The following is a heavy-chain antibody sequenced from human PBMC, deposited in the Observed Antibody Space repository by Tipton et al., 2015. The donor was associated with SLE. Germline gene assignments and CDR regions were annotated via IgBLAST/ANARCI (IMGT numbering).Heavy chain of an antibody. CDR3: AREGHIVVVVAAPRAYYGMDV. Sequence: SLRLSCAASGFTVSSKYMSWVRQAPGKGLQWVSVIYSGGSTYYADSVKGRFTISRDNAKNSLYLQMNSLRAEDTAVYYCAREGHIVVVVAAPRAYYGMDVWGQGTTVTVSS. CDR2: IYSGGST. CDR1: GFTVSSKY. J-gene: IGHJ6*02. D-gene: IGHD2-15*01. V-gene: IGHV3-66*01.